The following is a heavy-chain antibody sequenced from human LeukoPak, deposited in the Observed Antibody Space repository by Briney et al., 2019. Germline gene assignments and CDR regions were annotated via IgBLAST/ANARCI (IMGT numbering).Heavy chain of an antibody. CDR2: ISAYNGNT. V-gene: IGHV1-18*01. J-gene: IGHJ5*02. CDR3: ARDTAAVAGPNWFDP. D-gene: IGHD6-19*01. Sequence: ASVKVSCKASGYTFTSYGTSWVRQAPGQGLEWMGWISAYNGNTNYAQKLQGRVTMTTDTSTSTAYMELRSLRSDDTAVYYCARDTAAVAGPNWFDPWGQGTLVTVSS. CDR1: GYTFTSYG.